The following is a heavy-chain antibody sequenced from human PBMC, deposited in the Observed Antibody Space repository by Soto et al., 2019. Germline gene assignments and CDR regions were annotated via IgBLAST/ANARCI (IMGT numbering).Heavy chain of an antibody. CDR3: ARANFDPTNGYWYFDL. V-gene: IGHV1-3*01. CDR2: INAGNGNT. D-gene: IGHD3-9*01. Sequence: SVKVSCKASGYTFTSYAMHWVRQAPGQRLEWMGWINAGNGNTKYSQKFQGRVTITRDTSASTAYMELSSLRSEDTAVYYCARANFDPTNGYWYFDLWGRGTLVTVSS. J-gene: IGHJ2*01. CDR1: GYTFTSYA.